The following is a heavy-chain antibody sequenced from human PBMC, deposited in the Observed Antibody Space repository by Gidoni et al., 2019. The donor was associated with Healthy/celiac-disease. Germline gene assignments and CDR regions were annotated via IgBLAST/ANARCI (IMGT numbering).Heavy chain of an antibody. J-gene: IGHJ6*02. CDR3: AKDLSRGIVVVPAALNYYYYYGMDV. CDR1: GFTFSSYA. CDR2: ISGSGGST. V-gene: IGHV3-23*01. D-gene: IGHD2-2*01. Sequence: EVQLLESGGGLVQPGGSLRLPCAASGFTFSSYAMSWVRQAPGKGLEWVSAISGSGGSTYYADSVKGRFTISRDNSKNTLYLQMNSLRAEDTAVYYCAKDLSRGIVVVPAALNYYYYYGMDVWGQGTTVTVSS.